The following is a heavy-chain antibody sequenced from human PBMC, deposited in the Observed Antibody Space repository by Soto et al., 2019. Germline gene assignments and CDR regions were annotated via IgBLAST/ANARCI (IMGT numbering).Heavy chain of an antibody. CDR3: ARGRYYDSKPFDP. CDR1: GGSISSYY. V-gene: IGHV4-59*01. J-gene: IGHJ5*02. Sequence: PSETLSLTCTVYGGSISSYYWSWLRQPPGKGLEWIGYIYYSGSTNYNPSLKSRVTISVDTSKNQFSLKLSSVTAADTAVYYCARGRYYDSKPFDPWGQGTLVTVS. CDR2: IYYSGST. D-gene: IGHD3-22*01.